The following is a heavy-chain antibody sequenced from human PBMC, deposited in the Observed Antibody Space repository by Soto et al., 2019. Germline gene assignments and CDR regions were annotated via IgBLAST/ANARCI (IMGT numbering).Heavy chain of an antibody. Sequence: GGSLRLSCAASGFTFSSYGIHWVRQAPGRGLEWVAVVWYDGNKKYYADSVKGRFTVSRDTSKNTLYVQMTSLRAEDTAVYYCARGLYSLFVYWGQGTLVTVSS. J-gene: IGHJ4*02. D-gene: IGHD2-21*01. V-gene: IGHV3-33*01. CDR1: GFTFSSYG. CDR3: ARGLYSLFVY. CDR2: VWYDGNKK.